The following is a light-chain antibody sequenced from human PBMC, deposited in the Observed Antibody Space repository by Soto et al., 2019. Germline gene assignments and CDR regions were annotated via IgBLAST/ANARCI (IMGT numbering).Light chain of an antibody. Sequence: EIVLMQSPGTPSFSPGERATLSCRARQSVSSSYLAWHQQKPGQAPRLLIYAASSRATGVPARFSGSGSGTEFTLIISSLQSEDFALYYCQQYDVWPPWTFGQGTKVDIK. V-gene: IGKV3-15*01. CDR3: QQYDVWPPWT. CDR2: AAS. J-gene: IGKJ1*01. CDR1: QSVSSSY.